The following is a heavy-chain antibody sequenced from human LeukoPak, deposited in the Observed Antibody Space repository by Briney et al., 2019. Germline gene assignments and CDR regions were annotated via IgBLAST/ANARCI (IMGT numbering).Heavy chain of an antibody. J-gene: IGHJ4*02. V-gene: IGHV3-23*01. D-gene: IGHD3-22*01. CDR2: ISGSGASR. CDR3: AKVKITMIVVVVTTNGFFDY. Sequence: GGSLRLSCAASGFSFSDYAMSWVRQAPGKGPEWVSGISGSGASRYYEDSVKGRFTISRDNAKNTLYLQMNSLSAEDTAVYHCAKVKITMIVVVVTTNGFFDYWGQGTLVTVSS. CDR1: GFSFSDYA.